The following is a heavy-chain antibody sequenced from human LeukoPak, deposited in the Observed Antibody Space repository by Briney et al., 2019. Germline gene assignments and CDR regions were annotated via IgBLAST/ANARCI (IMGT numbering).Heavy chain of an antibody. Sequence: SVTLSLTCAVYGGSFSGYYWSWIRQPPGKGLEWIGEINHSGSTNYNPSLKSRVTISVDTSKNQFSLKLSSVTAADTAVYYCARGPFYYYGMDVWGQGTTVTVSS. CDR3: ARGPFYYYGMDV. V-gene: IGHV4-34*01. J-gene: IGHJ6*02. CDR1: GGSFSGYY. CDR2: INHSGST.